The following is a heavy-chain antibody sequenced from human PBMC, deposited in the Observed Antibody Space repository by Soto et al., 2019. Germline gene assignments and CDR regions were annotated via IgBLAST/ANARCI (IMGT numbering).Heavy chain of an antibody. V-gene: IGHV4-39*01. J-gene: IGHJ4*02. CDR2: IYFRGNT. D-gene: IGHD3-16*01. Sequence: QLQLQESGPGLVKPSETLSLTCSVSGDSINSDKYYWGWIRQPPGKGLEWIGSIYFRGNTYYNPSLQTRVTISPDKSKSPFSLKLNSVTAADSAVYFCARLGGLATISYYFDFWGQGALVTVSS. CDR3: ARLGGLATISYYFDF. CDR1: GDSINSDKYY.